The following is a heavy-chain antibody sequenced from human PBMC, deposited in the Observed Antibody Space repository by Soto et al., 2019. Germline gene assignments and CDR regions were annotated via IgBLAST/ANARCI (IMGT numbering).Heavy chain of an antibody. CDR1: GFTFGDYA. CDR3: TRGTYPNSSGWYRIPNWFDP. V-gene: IGHV3-49*03. D-gene: IGHD6-19*01. CDR2: IRSKAYGGTT. Sequence: GSLRLSCTASGFTFGDYAMSWFRQAPGKGLEWVGFIRSKAYGGTTEYAASVKGRFTISRDDSKSIAYLQMNSLKTEDTAVYYCTRGTYPNSSGWYRIPNWFDPWGQGALVTVSS. J-gene: IGHJ5*02.